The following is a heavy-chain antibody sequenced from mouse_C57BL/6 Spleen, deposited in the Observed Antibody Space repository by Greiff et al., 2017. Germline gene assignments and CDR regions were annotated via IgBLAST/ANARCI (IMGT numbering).Heavy chain of an antibody. CDR2: INPYNGGT. D-gene: IGHD1-1*01. CDR3: ARDYGSSGDYFDD. Sequence: VQLQQSGPVLVKPGASVKMSCKASGYTFTDYYMNWVKQSHGKSLEWIGVINPYNGGTSYNQKFKGKATLTVDKSSSTAYMELNSLTSEDSAVYYCARDYGSSGDYFDDWGQGTTLTVSS. CDR1: GYTFTDYY. V-gene: IGHV1-19*01. J-gene: IGHJ2*01.